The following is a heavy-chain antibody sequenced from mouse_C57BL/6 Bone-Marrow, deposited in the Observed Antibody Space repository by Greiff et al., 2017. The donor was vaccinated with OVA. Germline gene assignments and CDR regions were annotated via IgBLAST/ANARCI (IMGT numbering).Heavy chain of an antibody. D-gene: IGHD1-1*01. CDR1: GYSFTDYN. J-gene: IGHJ1*03. V-gene: IGHV1-39*01. CDR3: AIKGLYYGSSLWYFDV. CDR2: INPNYGTT. Sequence: VQLKESGPELVKPGASVKISCKASGYSFTDYNMNWVKQSNGKSLEWIGVINPNYGTTSYNQKFKGKATLTVDQSSSTAYMQLNSLTSEDSAVYYCAIKGLYYGSSLWYFDVWGTGTTVTVSS.